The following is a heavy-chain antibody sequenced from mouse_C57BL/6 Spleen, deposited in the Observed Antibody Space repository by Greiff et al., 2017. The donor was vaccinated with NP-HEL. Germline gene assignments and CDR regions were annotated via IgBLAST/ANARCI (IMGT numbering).Heavy chain of an antibody. CDR1: GFTFSDYG. V-gene: IGHV5-17*01. J-gene: IGHJ4*01. D-gene: IGHD1-1*01. Sequence: DVHLVESGGGLVKPGGSLKLSCAASGFTFSDYGMHWVRQAPEKGLEWVAYISSGSSTIYYADTVKGRFTISRDNAKNTLFLQMTSLRSEDTAMYYCARGGTTVVAPYYAMDYWGQGTSVTVSS. CDR2: ISSGSSTI. CDR3: ARGGTTVVAPYYAMDY.